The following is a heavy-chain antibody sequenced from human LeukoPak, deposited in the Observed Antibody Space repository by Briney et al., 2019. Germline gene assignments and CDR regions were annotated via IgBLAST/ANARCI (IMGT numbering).Heavy chain of an antibody. CDR3: ARRGFYGSGTYQDY. Sequence: GGSLRLSCSASGFTFSSYAVHWVRQAPGKGLEYVSGISSTGGSTYYADSVKGRFTISRDNAKKSLYLQMNSLRAEDTALYYCARRGFYGSGTYQDYWGQGTLVTVSS. CDR2: ISSTGGST. D-gene: IGHD3-10*01. J-gene: IGHJ4*02. V-gene: IGHV3-64*04. CDR1: GFTFSSYA.